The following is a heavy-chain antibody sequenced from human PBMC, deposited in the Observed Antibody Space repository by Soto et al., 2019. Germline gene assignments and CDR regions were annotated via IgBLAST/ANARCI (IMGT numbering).Heavy chain of an antibody. CDR2: IMPTFGSA. D-gene: IGHD1-1*01. CDR3: ATERSAQYFDY. V-gene: IGHV1-69*06. J-gene: IGHJ4*02. CDR1: GGSFSSHG. Sequence: SVEVSCKASGGSFSSHGIAWVRQVPGQGLEWVGGIMPTFGSATYAPKFQGRVTITADKSTSTAYMELRSLRSEDTAVYYCATERSAQYFDYWGQGTLVTVSS.